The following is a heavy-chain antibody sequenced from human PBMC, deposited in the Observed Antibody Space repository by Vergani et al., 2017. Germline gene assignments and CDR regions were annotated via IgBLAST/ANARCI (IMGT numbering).Heavy chain of an antibody. CDR3: AKANPRNSGYDYLYYYHAMDV. CDR1: GFTFSTYA. D-gene: IGHD5-12*01. Sequence: EVQLLESGGSLKQPGGSVRLSCAASGFTFSTYAVNWVRQAPGKGLEWVSGISGSGGSTYYAGSVKGRFTISRDSSKNTLYLQMNSLSAGDTAVYYCAKANPRNSGYDYLYYYHAMDVWCQGTTVTVSS. J-gene: IGHJ6*02. V-gene: IGHV3-23*01. CDR2: ISGSGGST.